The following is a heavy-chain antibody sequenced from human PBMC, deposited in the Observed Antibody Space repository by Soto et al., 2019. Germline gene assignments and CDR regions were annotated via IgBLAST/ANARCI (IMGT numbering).Heavy chain of an antibody. Sequence: GSLRLSCAAPGFTFRRYSMNWVRQAPGKGLEWVSYIDSSTSTIYYADSVKGRFTISRDNAKNTLYLQMSSLRVEDTAVYYCARDNWNSYWGQGTLVTVSS. CDR1: GFTFRRYS. J-gene: IGHJ4*01. CDR2: IDSSTSTI. D-gene: IGHD1-7*01. V-gene: IGHV3-48*04. CDR3: ARDNWNSY.